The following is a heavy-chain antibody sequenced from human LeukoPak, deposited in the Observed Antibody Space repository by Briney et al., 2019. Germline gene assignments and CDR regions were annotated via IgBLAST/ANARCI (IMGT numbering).Heavy chain of an antibody. V-gene: IGHV4-59*01. CDR1: GGSISSYY. CDR2: IYYSGST. Sequence: KPSETLSLTCTVSGGSISSYYWSWIRQPPGKGLEWIGYIYYSGSTNYNPSLKSRVTISVDTSKNQFSLKLSSVTAADTAVYYCARYPEVVVVPAAPNDAFDIWGQGTMVTVSS. D-gene: IGHD2-2*01. CDR3: ARYPEVVVVPAAPNDAFDI. J-gene: IGHJ3*02.